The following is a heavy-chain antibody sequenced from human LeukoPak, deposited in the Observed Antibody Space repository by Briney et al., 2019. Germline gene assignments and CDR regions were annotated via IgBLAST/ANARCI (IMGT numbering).Heavy chain of an antibody. D-gene: IGHD1-26*01. CDR3: ARDPVGATSY. CDR1: GFTFYSYA. V-gene: IGHV3-66*01. CDR2: IYSGGST. Sequence: GGSLRLPCAASGFTFYSYAMSWVRQAPGKGLEWVSVIYSGGSTYYADSVKGRFTISRDNSKNTLYLQMNSLRAEDTAVYYCARDPVGATSYWGQGTLVTVSS. J-gene: IGHJ4*02.